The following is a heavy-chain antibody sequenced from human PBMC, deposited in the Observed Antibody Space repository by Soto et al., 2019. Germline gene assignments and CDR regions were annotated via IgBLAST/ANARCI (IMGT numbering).Heavy chain of an antibody. CDR3: ARVPRLHYYAPRYFQH. Sequence: SETLSLTCAVYGGSFSGYYWSWIRQPPGKGLEWIGEINHSGSTNYNPSLKSRVTISVGTSKNQFSLKLSSVTAADTAVYYCARVPRLHYYAPRYFQHWGQGTLVTVSS. CDR1: GGSFSGYY. CDR2: INHSGST. D-gene: IGHD3-22*01. V-gene: IGHV4-34*01. J-gene: IGHJ1*01.